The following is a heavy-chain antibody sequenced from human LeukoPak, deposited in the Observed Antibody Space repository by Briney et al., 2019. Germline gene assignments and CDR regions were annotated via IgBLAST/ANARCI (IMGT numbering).Heavy chain of an antibody. Sequence: ASVKVSCKASGYTFTDYMHWVRQAPGQGFEWMGWINPNDGDTNYAQKFQGRVTMTRDTSISTAHMEVSRLRSDDTAVYYCARTNSLYCSSTTCLFDYWGQGTLVTVSS. CDR3: ARTNSLYCSSTTCLFDY. J-gene: IGHJ4*02. V-gene: IGHV1-2*02. CDR1: GYTFTDY. D-gene: IGHD2-2*01. CDR2: INPNDGDT.